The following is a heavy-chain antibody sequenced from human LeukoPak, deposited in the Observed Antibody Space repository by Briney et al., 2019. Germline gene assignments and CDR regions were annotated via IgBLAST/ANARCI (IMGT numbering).Heavy chain of an antibody. CDR2: VSTTGGST. CDR3: AKCSGWFVRGKDYYYYYMDV. CDR1: GFTFDDYG. D-gene: IGHD6-19*01. J-gene: IGHJ6*03. V-gene: IGHV3-23*01. Sequence: GGSLRLSCAASGFTFDDYGMSWVRQAPGKGLEWVSTVSTTGGSTYYADSVKGRFTISRDNSKDTLYLQMNSLRAEDTAVYYCAKCSGWFVRGKDYYYYYMDVWGKGTTVTVSS.